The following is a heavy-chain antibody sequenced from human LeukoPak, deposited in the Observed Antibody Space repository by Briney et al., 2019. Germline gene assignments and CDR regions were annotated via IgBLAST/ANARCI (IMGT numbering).Heavy chain of an antibody. CDR1: GFTCSSYS. CDR3: AREEYSSSWYLLDY. J-gene: IGHJ4*02. CDR2: ISSSSSYI. D-gene: IGHD6-13*01. V-gene: IGHV3-21*01. Sequence: PGGSLRLSCAASGFTCSSYSMNWVRQAPGKGLEWVSSISSSSSYIYYADSVKGRFNISRDNAKNSLYLQMNSLRAEDTAVYYRAREEYSSSWYLLDYWGQGTLVTVSS.